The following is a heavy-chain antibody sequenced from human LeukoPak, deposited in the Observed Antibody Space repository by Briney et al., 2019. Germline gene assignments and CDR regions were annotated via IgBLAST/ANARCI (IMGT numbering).Heavy chain of an antibody. V-gene: IGHV4-59*12. D-gene: IGHD1-14*01. CDR3: ARGAPPGGNY. CDR1: GGSISSYY. J-gene: IGHJ4*02. CDR2: IYYSGST. Sequence: SETLSLTCTVSGGSISSYYWSWIRQPPGKGLEWIGYIYYSGSTNYNPSLKSRVTISVDTSKNQFSLKLSSVTAADTAVYYCARGAPPGGNYWGQGTLVTVSS.